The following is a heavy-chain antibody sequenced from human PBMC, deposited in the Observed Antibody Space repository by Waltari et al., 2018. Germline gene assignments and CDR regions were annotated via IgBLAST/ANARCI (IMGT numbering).Heavy chain of an antibody. Sequence: EVQLVESGGGLVQPGRSLRLSCAAPGFTFDDYAMHWVRQAPGKGLGCVSGSSWNSGSIGYADSVKGRFTISRDNAKNSLYLQMNSLRAEDTALYYCAKGGGGYYDILTGFDYWGQGTLVTVSS. CDR1: GFTFDDYA. CDR3: AKGGGGYYDILTGFDY. V-gene: IGHV3-9*01. D-gene: IGHD3-9*01. J-gene: IGHJ4*02. CDR2: SSWNSGSI.